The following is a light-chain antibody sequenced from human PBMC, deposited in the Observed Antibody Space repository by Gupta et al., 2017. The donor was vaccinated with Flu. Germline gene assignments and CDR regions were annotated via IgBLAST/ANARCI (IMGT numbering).Light chain of an antibody. V-gene: IGLV3-25*02. CDR3: QSADSSGTFWV. J-gene: IGLJ3*02. Sequence: SYELTPPPSVYVSPGPNARITCSGDALPNQYSYWYQQKPGQAPVLVIYKDSERPSGIPERLSGSSAGTTVTLTISGVQAEDEADYYLQSADSSGTFWVFGGGTKLTVL. CDR1: ALPNQY. CDR2: KDS.